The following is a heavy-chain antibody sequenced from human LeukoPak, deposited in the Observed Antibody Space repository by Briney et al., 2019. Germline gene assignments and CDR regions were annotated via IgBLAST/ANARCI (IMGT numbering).Heavy chain of an antibody. CDR3: ARCRDDYGSGSPNWFDP. V-gene: IGHV5-10-1*01. CDR2: IDPSDSYT. D-gene: IGHD3-10*01. J-gene: IGHJ5*02. CDR1: GYSFTTYW. Sequence: GESLKISCKGSGYSFTTYWITWVRQMPGKGLEWMGRIDPSDSYTNYSPSFQGHFTISADKSISTAYLQWSSLKAPDTAMYYCARCRDDYGSGSPNWFDPWGQGTLVTVSS.